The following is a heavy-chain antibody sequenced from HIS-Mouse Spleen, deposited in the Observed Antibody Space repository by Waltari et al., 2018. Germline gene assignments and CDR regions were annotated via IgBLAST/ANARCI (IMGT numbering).Heavy chain of an antibody. V-gene: IGHV4-39*07. CDR3: ARESAYSCSWYDWYFDL. CDR1: GGSLSSSSYY. Sequence: QLQLQESGAGLVKPSVTLSLTCTVPGGSLSSSSYYWGWIRQPPGKGLEWIGSIYYRGSTYCNPAHQWRVTISVDTSKNQFSLKLSSVTAADKAVYYCARESAYSCSWYDWYFDLWGRGTLVTVSS. D-gene: IGHD6-13*01. J-gene: IGHJ2*01. CDR2: IYYRGST.